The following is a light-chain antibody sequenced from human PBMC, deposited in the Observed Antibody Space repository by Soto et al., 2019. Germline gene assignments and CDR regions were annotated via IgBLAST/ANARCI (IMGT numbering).Light chain of an antibody. CDR1: QSVSRN. CDR3: QQYNNWPRT. CDR2: GAS. Sequence: EIVMTRSPATLSVSPGERATLSCRASQSVSRNLAWYKQKPGQAPRLIIYGASTRATGIPARVSGSGSGTEFTLTISSLQSEDFEVYYCQQYNNWPRTFGQGTKVDI. J-gene: IGKJ1*01. V-gene: IGKV3-15*01.